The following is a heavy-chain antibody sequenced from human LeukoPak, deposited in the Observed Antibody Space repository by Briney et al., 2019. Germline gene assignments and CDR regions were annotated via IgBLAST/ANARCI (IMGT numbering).Heavy chain of an antibody. CDR1: GDSVSSNSAA. D-gene: IGHD1-1*01. CDR3: ATTVETGDAFDI. Sequence: SQTLSLTCAISGDSVSSNSAAWSWIRLSPSRCLPWLGRTYYRSKWYNDYAVSVRSRITINPDTSKNLFSLQLNSVTPEDTAEYYCATTVETGDAFDIWGPGTRVTVSS. V-gene: IGHV6-1*01. J-gene: IGHJ3*02. CDR2: TYYRSKWYN.